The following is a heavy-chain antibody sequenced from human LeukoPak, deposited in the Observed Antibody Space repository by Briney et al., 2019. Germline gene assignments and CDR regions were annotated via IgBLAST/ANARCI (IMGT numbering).Heavy chain of an antibody. CDR2: IHYSGNT. Sequence: SETLSLTCTVSGGSISSYYWSWIRQPPGKGLEWIGGIHYSGNTYYNPSLKSRVTISIDTSKNQFSLKLSSVTAADTAVYYCARLGAGPTYYDFWSGYSSFYFDYWGQGTLVTVSS. D-gene: IGHD3-3*01. J-gene: IGHJ4*02. CDR3: ARLGAGPTYYDFWSGYSSFYFDY. CDR1: GGSISSYY. V-gene: IGHV4-59*05.